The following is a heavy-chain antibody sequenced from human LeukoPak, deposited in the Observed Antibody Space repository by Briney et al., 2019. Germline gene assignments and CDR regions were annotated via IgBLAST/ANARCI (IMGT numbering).Heavy chain of an antibody. CDR1: GGSISSSSYY. V-gene: IGHV4-39*07. D-gene: IGHD2-2*01. J-gene: IGHJ3*02. CDR2: IYYSGST. CDR3: ARGDCSSTSCYPYGLGI. Sequence: SETLSLTCTVSGGSISSSSYYWGWIRQPPGKGLEWIGSIYYSGSTYYNPSLKSRVTISVDTSKNQFSLKLSSVTAADTAVYYCARGDCSSTSCYPYGLGIWGQGTMVTVSS.